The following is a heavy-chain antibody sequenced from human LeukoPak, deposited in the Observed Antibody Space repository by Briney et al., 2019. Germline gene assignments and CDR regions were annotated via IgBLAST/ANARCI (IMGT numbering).Heavy chain of an antibody. J-gene: IGHJ3*02. Sequence: PGGSLRLSCAASGFTFSSYAMSSVRQAPGKGLEWVSAISGSGGSTYYADSVKGRFTISRDNSKNTLYLQMNSLRAEDTAVYYCAKDLGSYFHAFDIWGQGTMVTVSS. V-gene: IGHV3-23*01. CDR1: GFTFSSYA. CDR2: ISGSGGST. D-gene: IGHD1-26*01. CDR3: AKDLGSYFHAFDI.